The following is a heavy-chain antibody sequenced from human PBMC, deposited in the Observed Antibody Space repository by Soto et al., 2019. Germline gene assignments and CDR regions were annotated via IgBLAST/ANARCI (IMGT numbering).Heavy chain of an antibody. J-gene: IGHJ4*02. CDR1: GYTFTSYG. Sequence: ASVKVSCKASGYTFTSYGISWVRQAPGQGLEWMGWISAYNGNTNYAQKLQGRVTMTTDTSTSTAYMELRSLRSDDTAVYYCAIETRRQLVLGGVDYWGQGTLVTVSS. CDR2: ISAYNGNT. D-gene: IGHD6-6*01. CDR3: AIETRRQLVLGGVDY. V-gene: IGHV1-18*01.